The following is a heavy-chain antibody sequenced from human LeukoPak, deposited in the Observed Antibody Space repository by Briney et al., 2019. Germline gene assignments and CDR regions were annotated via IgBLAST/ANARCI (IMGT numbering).Heavy chain of an antibody. D-gene: IGHD2-15*01. J-gene: IGHJ4*02. CDR2: IWYDGSNK. V-gene: IGHV3-33*08. Sequence: GGSLRLSCAASAFTFNNFWMNWVRQAPGKGLEWVAVIWYDGSNKYYADSVKGRFTISRDNSKNTLYLQMNSLRAEDTAVYYCARDLGSGRSILDYWGQGTLVTVSA. CDR1: AFTFNNFW. CDR3: ARDLGSGRSILDY.